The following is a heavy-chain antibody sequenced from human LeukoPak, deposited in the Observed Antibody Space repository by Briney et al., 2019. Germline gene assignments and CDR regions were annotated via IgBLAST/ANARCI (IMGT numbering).Heavy chain of an antibody. V-gene: IGHV4-34*01. CDR3: ASPSPYYYDSSGYSFDY. J-gene: IGHJ4*02. CDR1: GGSFSGYY. CDR2: INHSGST. D-gene: IGHD3-22*01. Sequence: PSETLSLTCAVYGGSFSGYYWSWIRQPPGKGLEWIGEINHSGSTNYNPSLKSRVTISVDTSKNQFSLELSSVTAADTAVYYCASPSPYYYDSSGYSFDYWGQGTLVTVSS.